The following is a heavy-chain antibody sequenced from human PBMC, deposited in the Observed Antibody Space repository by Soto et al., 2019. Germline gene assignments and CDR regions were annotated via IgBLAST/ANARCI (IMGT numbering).Heavy chain of an antibody. V-gene: IGHV3-48*03. Sequence: PGGSLRLSCAASGFTFSSYEMSWVRQAPGKGLEWVSYISSSGNTIYYADSVKGRFTISRDNAKNSLYLQMNSLRAEDTAVYYCARDGPYYYDSSGPGVWGHGTTVPVSS. CDR3: ARDGPYYYDSSGPGV. CDR2: ISSSGNTI. J-gene: IGHJ6*02. CDR1: GFTFSSYE. D-gene: IGHD3-22*01.